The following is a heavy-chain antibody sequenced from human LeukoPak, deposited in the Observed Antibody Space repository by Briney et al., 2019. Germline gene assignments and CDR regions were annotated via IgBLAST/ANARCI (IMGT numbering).Heavy chain of an antibody. V-gene: IGHV3-30-3*01. J-gene: IGHJ6*02. Sequence: GRSLRLSCAASGFTFSSYAMHWVRQAPGKGLEWVAVISYDGSNKYYADSVKGRFTISRDNSKNTLYLQMNSLRAEDTALYHCARNNGMDVWGQGTTVIVSS. CDR2: ISYDGSNK. CDR1: GFTFSSYA. CDR3: ARNNGMDV.